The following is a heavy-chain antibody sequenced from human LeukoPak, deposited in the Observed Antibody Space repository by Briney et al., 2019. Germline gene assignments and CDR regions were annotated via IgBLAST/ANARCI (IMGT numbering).Heavy chain of an antibody. D-gene: IGHD6-19*01. CDR1: GGSINGYY. J-gene: IGHJ5*02. CDR2: IYYSGST. V-gene: IGHV4-59*08. Sequence: KASETLSLTCTVSGGSINGYYWSWIRQPPGKGLEWIGYIYYSGSTKYNPSLKSRVTISIDTSKTQFSLNLNSVTAADTAVYWCARGRSEWLVPGGNWFDPWGQGTLVTVSS. CDR3: ARGRSEWLVPGGNWFDP.